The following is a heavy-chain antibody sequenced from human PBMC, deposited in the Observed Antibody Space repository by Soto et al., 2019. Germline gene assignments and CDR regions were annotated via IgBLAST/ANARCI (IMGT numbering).Heavy chain of an antibody. CDR2: IYYSGST. J-gene: IGHJ6*02. CDR1: GGSISSYY. V-gene: IGHV4-59*01. D-gene: IGHD1-7*01. Sequence: HSETLSLTCTVSGGSISSYYWSWIRQPPGKGLEWIGYIYYSGSTNYNPSLKSRVTISVDTSKNQFSLKLSSVTAADTAVYYCARDSGITGTTPYYYYYGMDVWGQGTTVTVSS. CDR3: ARDSGITGTTPYYYYYGMDV.